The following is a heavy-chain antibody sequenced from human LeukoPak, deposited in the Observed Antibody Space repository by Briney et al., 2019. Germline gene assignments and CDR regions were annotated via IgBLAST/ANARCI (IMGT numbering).Heavy chain of an antibody. CDR2: IYYSGST. D-gene: IGHD6-19*01. Sequence: SETLSLTCTVSGGSISSYYWSWIRQPPGKGLEWIGYIYYSGSTNYNPSLKSRVTISVDTSKNQFSLKLSSVTAADTAVYYCARDPVAWGQRTLVTVSS. V-gene: IGHV4-59*01. CDR3: ARDPVA. J-gene: IGHJ5*02. CDR1: GGSISSYY.